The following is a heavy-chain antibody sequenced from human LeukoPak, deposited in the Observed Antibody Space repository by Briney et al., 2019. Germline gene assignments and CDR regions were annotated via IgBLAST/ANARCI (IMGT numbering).Heavy chain of an antibody. CDR3: ASLYGSGSYYNSNYYYYYVDV. D-gene: IGHD3-10*01. J-gene: IGHJ6*03. Sequence: GGSLRLSCAASGFTFSSYAMHWVRQAPGKGLEWVAVISYDGSNKYYADSVKGRFTISRDNSKNTLYLQMNSLRAEDTAVYYCASLYGSGSYYNSNYYYYYVDVWGKGTTVTVSS. V-gene: IGHV3-30*01. CDR1: GFTFSSYA. CDR2: ISYDGSNK.